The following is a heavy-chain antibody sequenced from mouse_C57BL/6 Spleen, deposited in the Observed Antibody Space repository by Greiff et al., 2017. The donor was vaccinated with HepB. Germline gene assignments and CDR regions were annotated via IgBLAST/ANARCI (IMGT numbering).Heavy chain of an antibody. CDR3: ARRRYYDGYYAAMDY. V-gene: IGHV1-54*01. Sequence: QVQLQQSGAELVRPGTSVKVSCKASGYAFTNYLLEWVKQRPGQGLEWIGVINPGSGGTNYNEKFKGKATLTADKSSSTAYMQLSSLTSEDSAVYFCARRRYYDGYYAAMDYWGQGTSVTVSS. CDR1: GYAFTNYL. J-gene: IGHJ4*01. CDR2: INPGSGGT. D-gene: IGHD2-3*01.